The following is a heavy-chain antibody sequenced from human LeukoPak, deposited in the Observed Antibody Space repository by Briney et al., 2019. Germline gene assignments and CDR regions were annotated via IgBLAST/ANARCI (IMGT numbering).Heavy chain of an antibody. CDR3: AAPFGAPSGSYESPLYYYYGMDV. D-gene: IGHD1-26*01. Sequence: SVKVSRKASGFTFTSSAMQWVRQARGQRLEWIGWIVVGSGNTNYAQKFQERVTITRDMSTSTAYMELSSLRSEDTAVYYCAAPFGAPSGSYESPLYYYYGMDVWGQGTTVTVSS. CDR2: IVVGSGNT. V-gene: IGHV1-58*02. CDR1: GFTFTSSA. J-gene: IGHJ6*02.